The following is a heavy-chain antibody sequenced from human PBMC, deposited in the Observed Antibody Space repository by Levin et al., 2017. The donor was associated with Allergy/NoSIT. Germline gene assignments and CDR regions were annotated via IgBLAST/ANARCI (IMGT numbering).Heavy chain of an antibody. CDR2: IYYSGST. CDR1: GGPITNYY. D-gene: IGHD3-16*01. J-gene: IGHJ4*02. Sequence: ESLKISCTVSGGPITNYYWSWIRQPPGKGLEWIGYIYYSGSTNYNPSLKSRVSISVDTSKNQFSLNLNSVTPADTAVYYCARGGVRYHFDYWGQGTLVTVSS. V-gene: IGHV4-59*01. CDR3: ARGGVRYHFDY.